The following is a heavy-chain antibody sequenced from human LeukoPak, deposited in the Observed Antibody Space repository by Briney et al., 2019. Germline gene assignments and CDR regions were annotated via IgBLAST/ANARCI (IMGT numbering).Heavy chain of an antibody. V-gene: IGHV4-61*02. CDR1: GGSISSGGYY. Sequence: SQTLSLTCTVSGGSISSGGYYWSWIRQPAGKGLEWIGRIYTTGSTYYNPSLQSRVTMSLDTSMNQLSLKVTSMTAADTAVYYCARDTRYSSGWYYFDYWGQGTLVTVSS. J-gene: IGHJ4*02. CDR3: ARDTRYSSGWYYFDY. D-gene: IGHD6-19*01. CDR2: IYTTGST.